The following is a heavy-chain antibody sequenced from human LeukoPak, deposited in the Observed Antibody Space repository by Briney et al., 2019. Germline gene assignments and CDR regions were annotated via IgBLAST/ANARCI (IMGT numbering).Heavy chain of an antibody. CDR3: ARLLLLRYFDWLPNPILLPPYFDY. Sequence: SETLSLTCAVYGGSFSGYYWSWIRQPPGKGLEWIGEINHSGSTNYNPSLKSRVTISVDTSKNQFSLKLSSVTAADTAVYYCARLLLLRYFDWLPNPILLPPYFDYWGQGTLVTVSS. D-gene: IGHD3-9*01. V-gene: IGHV4-34*01. CDR2: INHSGST. J-gene: IGHJ4*02. CDR1: GGSFSGYY.